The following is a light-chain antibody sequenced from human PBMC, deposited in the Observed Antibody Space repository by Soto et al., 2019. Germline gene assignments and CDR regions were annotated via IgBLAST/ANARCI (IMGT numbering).Light chain of an antibody. CDR1: SSDVGGYNY. V-gene: IGLV2-14*01. J-gene: IGLJ2*01. Sequence: QSALTQPASVSGSPGQSITISCTGTSSDVGGYNYVSWYQQHPGKAPKLMIYDVTNRPSGVSNRFSGSKSGNTAYLTISGLQAEDEADYYCSSYSSSTLEVFGGGTKLTVL. CDR3: SSYSSSTLEV. CDR2: DVT.